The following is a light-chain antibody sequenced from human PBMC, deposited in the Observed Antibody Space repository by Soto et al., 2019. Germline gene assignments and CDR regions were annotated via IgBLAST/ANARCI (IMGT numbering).Light chain of an antibody. CDR3: QQSYSTPPYT. Sequence: DIQMTQSPSSLSASVGDRVTITCRASQSISSYLNWYQQKPGKAPKPLIYAASSLQSGVPSRFSGSGSWTDFTLTITSLQPEDFATYYCQQSYSTPPYTFGQGTKLEIK. J-gene: IGKJ2*01. CDR1: QSISSY. V-gene: IGKV1-39*01. CDR2: AAS.